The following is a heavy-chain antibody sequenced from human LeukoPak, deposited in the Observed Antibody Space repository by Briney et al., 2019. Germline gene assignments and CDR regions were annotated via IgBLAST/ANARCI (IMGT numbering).Heavy chain of an antibody. Sequence: PSETLSLTCAVSGGSISSNNWWGWVRQPPGKGLEWIGEINHSGNTNYNPSLKSRVAISVDTSKNQFSLKLSSVIAADTAMYYCARSKDGSGFAAYWGQGTQVTVSS. V-gene: IGHV4-4*02. CDR2: INHSGNT. CDR1: GGSISSNNW. D-gene: IGHD3-22*01. J-gene: IGHJ4*02. CDR3: ARSKDGSGFAAY.